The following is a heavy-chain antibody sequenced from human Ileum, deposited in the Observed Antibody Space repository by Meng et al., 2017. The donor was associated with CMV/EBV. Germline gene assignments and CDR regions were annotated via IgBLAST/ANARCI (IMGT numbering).Heavy chain of an antibody. CDR2: IYYSGST. CDR1: GGAISSYY. CDR3: ARDTTGHGNWFDP. V-gene: IGHV4-59*12. J-gene: IGHJ5*02. Sequence: SETLSLTCTVSGGAISSYYWSWIRQPPGKGLEWIGYIYYSGSTYYNLSLKSPVTISVDTSKNQFSLRLSSVTAADTAVYYCARDTTGHGNWFDPWGQGTLVTVSS. D-gene: IGHD1-26*01.